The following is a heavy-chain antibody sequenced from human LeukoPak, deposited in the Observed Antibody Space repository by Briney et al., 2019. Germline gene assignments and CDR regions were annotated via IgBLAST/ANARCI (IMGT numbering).Heavy chain of an antibody. CDR1: GGSISSYY. D-gene: IGHD6-6*01. J-gene: IGHJ4*02. CDR3: ARVGIAAPYYFDY. V-gene: IGHV4-4*07. CDR2: IYTSGST. Sequence: PSETLSLTCTVSGGSISSYYWSWLRQPAGKGLEWIGRIYTSGSTNYNPSLKSRVTMSVDTSKNQFSLKLSSVTAADTAVYYCARVGIAAPYYFDYWGQGTLVTVSP.